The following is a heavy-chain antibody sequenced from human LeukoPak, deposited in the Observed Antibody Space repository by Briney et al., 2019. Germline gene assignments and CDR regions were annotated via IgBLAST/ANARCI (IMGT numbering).Heavy chain of an antibody. J-gene: IGHJ6*03. V-gene: IGHV1-18*01. CDR3: ARVDIVVVPAAIPYYYYYMDV. Sequence: ASVKVSCKASGYTFTSYGISWVRQAPGQGLEWMGWISAYNGNTNYALKLQGRVTMTTDTSTSTAYMELRSLRSDDTAVYYCARVDIVVVPAAIPYYYYYMDVWGKGTTVTVSS. D-gene: IGHD2-2*02. CDR1: GYTFTSYG. CDR2: ISAYNGNT.